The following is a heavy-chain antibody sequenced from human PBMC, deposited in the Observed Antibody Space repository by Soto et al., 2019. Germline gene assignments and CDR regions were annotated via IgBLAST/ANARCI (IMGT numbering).Heavy chain of an antibody. CDR2: INPRRGDT. J-gene: IGHJ5*02. V-gene: IGHV1-2*06. Sequence: ASVKVSCKASGYTFIGYYIHWVRQAPGQGLEWMGRINPRRGDTTYAQKFQVRLTMTRDTAISTAYMELSSLRSDDTAVYYCGRDGMGATPLGWFDPWAQGSLVPVSS. CDR3: GRDGMGATPLGWFDP. D-gene: IGHD1-26*01. CDR1: GYTFIGYY.